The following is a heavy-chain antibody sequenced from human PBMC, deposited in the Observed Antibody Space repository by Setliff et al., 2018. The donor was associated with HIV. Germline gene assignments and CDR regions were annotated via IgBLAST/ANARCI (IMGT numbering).Heavy chain of an antibody. CDR1: GGSIGNYY. J-gene: IGHJ4*02. V-gene: IGHV4-4*07. Sequence: PSETLSLTCTVSGGSIGNYYWSWIRQSAGKGLEWIGRIYASGNIGRIYSSGNTEYNPSLKSRVTISIDTSKNQFSLMLSSVTAADTAVYYCARSDILAGKIKSFDYWGQGTLVTVSS. CDR2: IYSSGNT. CDR3: ARSDILAGKIKSFDY. D-gene: IGHD3-9*01.